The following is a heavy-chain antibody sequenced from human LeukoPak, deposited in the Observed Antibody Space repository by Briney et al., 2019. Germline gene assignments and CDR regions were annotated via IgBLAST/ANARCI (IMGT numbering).Heavy chain of an antibody. J-gene: IGHJ4*01. CDR1: GYTFTDDY. Sequence: ASVKVSCKASGYTFTDDYMHWVRQAPGQGLEWMGWINPLTGFTNYAQEFQGRVTMTRDTSISTAYMEVRRLRFDDTAVYYCAPTPEAYTSNWNVWGQGTLVSVS. CDR3: APTPEAYTSNWNV. D-gene: IGHD6-13*01. CDR2: INPLTGFT. V-gene: IGHV1-2*02.